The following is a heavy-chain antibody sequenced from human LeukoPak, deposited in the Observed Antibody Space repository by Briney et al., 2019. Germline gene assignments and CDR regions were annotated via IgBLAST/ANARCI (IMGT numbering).Heavy chain of an antibody. Sequence: ASVTVSFTASGYTFTNYGISWVRQAPGQGLEWMGWISAYNGNTDYAQKLQGRVTMTTDTSTSTAYMELRSLRSDDTAVYYCARDVNAVAGTTYFDYWGQGTLVTVSS. CDR3: ARDVNAVAGTTYFDY. CDR1: GYTFTNYG. V-gene: IGHV1-18*01. CDR2: ISAYNGNT. D-gene: IGHD6-19*01. J-gene: IGHJ4*02.